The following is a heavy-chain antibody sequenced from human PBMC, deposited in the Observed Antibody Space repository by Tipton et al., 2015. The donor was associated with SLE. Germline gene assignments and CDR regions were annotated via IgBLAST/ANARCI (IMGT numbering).Heavy chain of an antibody. CDR1: GFTFDDYA. CDR3: AKDIWVGAAAGGLDS. Sequence: SLRLSCAASGFTFDDYAMHWVRPSTGKGLKWVSLISWDGGSTFYADSVKGRFTISRDNSQNSLYLQMNSVRPEDTGLYYCAKDIWVGAAAGGLDSWGQGTLVTFSS. CDR2: ISWDGGST. D-gene: IGHD6-13*01. V-gene: IGHV3-43D*04. J-gene: IGHJ4*02.